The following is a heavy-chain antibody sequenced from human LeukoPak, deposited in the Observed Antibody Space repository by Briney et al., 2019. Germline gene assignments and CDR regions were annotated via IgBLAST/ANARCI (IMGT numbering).Heavy chain of an antibody. CDR3: ARETGSAIGSTDFDY. Sequence: GGSLRLSCAASGFTFSSYAMHWVRQAPGKGLEWVAVISYDGSNKYYADSVKGRFTISRDNSKNTLYLQMNSLRAEDTAVYYCARETGSAIGSTDFDYWGQGTLVTVSS. CDR1: GFTFSSYA. V-gene: IGHV3-30-3*01. J-gene: IGHJ4*02. D-gene: IGHD4-17*01. CDR2: ISYDGSNK.